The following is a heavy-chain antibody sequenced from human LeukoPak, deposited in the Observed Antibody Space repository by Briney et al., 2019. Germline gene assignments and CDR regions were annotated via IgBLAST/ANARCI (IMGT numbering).Heavy chain of an antibody. Sequence: GGSLRLSCAASGFTFSSHAMSWVRQAAGKGLESVSTISDSGVSTYYADSVKGRFTISRDNSKNTLYMQMNSLRAGDTAVYYCAKDLSSSGFRIDYWGQGTLVTVSS. CDR3: AKDLSSSGFRIDY. CDR1: GFTFSSHA. CDR2: ISDSGVST. V-gene: IGHV3-23*01. J-gene: IGHJ4*02. D-gene: IGHD6-19*01.